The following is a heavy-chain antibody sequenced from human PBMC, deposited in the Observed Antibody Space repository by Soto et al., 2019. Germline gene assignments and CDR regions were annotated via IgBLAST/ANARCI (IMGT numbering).Heavy chain of an antibody. D-gene: IGHD2-8*02. J-gene: IGHJ4*02. CDR2: FNPIFGTA. CDR3: ASESRYCSVGVCYFLLGIDC. V-gene: IGHV1-69*12. CDR1: GGTFSSYA. Sequence: QVQLVQSGAEVKKPGSSVKVSCKASGGTFSSYAISWVRQAPGQGLEWMGGFNPIFGTANYAQKFQGRVTITEDESTSTAYIELSRRRSESTGVYYCASESRYCSVGVCYFLLGIDCWGQGTLVTVSS.